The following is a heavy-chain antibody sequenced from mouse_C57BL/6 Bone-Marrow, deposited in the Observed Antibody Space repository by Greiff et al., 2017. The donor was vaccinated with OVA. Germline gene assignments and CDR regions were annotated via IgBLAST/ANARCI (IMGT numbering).Heavy chain of an antibody. J-gene: IGHJ3*01. CDR2: IYSGDGGT. Sequence: VQLQQSGAELVKPGASVKISCTASGYTFTDYWMNWVKQRPGKGLEWIGQIYSGDGGTNYNEKFKGKATLTVDKSSSTAYMQLSSLTSEDSAVYYCARGNGYYGLDYWGQGTPVTVS. CDR1: GYTFTDYW. D-gene: IGHD2-3*01. CDR3: ARGNGYYGLDY. V-gene: IGHV1-80*01.